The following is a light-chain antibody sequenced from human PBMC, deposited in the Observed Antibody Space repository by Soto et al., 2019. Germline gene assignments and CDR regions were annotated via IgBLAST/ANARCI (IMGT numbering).Light chain of an antibody. Sequence: DIQMTQSPSTLSASVGDRVTISCRASQTINNWLGWLQQKPGKAPKLLIYKVSTLESGVPSRFSGSGSGTEFTLTIDGLQTDDFANYYCQQYNNYPWTFGQGTRVEIK. CDR3: QQYNNYPWT. V-gene: IGKV1-5*03. J-gene: IGKJ1*01. CDR1: QTINNW. CDR2: KVS.